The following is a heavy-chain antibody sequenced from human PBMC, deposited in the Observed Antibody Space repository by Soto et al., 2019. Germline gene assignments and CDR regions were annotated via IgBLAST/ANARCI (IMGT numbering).Heavy chain of an antibody. Sequence: ESGPTLVNPTQTLTLTCTFSGFSLGTTGMRVSWIRQPPGKALEWLARIDWDDDKFYSTSLKTRLTISKDTSKHQVVLRMTNMDPADTATYYCARTAGYYRGRQFDYWGQGTLVTVSS. D-gene: IGHD3-10*01. J-gene: IGHJ4*02. V-gene: IGHV2-70*04. CDR1: GFSLGTTGMR. CDR2: IDWDDDK. CDR3: ARTAGYYRGRQFDY.